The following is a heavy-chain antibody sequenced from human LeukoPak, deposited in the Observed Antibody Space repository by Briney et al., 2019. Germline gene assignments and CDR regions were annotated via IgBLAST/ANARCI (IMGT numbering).Heavy chain of an antibody. CDR1: GGTVSSYA. J-gene: IGHJ5*02. D-gene: IGHD2-2*01. CDR2: IIPTFGTA. Sequence: SVKVSGKASGGTVSSYAIGWVRQAPGQGLEWMGGIIPTFGTANYAQKFQGRVTITADESTSTAYMELSSLRSEDTAVYYCARAHQNGVVVSAAREAYNWFDPWGQGTLVTVSS. CDR3: ARAHQNGVVVSAAREAYNWFDP. V-gene: IGHV1-69*01.